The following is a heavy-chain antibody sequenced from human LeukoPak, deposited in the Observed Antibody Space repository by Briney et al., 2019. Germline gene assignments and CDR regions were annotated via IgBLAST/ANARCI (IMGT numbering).Heavy chain of an antibody. D-gene: IGHD3-22*01. CDR3: ARESKYYYDSSGYLLDAFDI. Sequence: PGGSLRLSCAASGFTFSSYSMNWVRQAPGKGLEWVSYISSSSSTIYYADSVKGRFTISRDNAKNSLYLQMNSLRAEDTAVYYCARESKYYYDSSGYLLDAFDIWGQGTMVTVSS. J-gene: IGHJ3*02. CDR2: ISSSSSTI. CDR1: GFTFSSYS. V-gene: IGHV3-48*01.